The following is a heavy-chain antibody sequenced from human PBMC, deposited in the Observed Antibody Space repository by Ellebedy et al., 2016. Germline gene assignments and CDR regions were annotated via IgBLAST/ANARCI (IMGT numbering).Heavy chain of an antibody. V-gene: IGHV4-31*03. CDR3: ARGQSSFHY. D-gene: IGHD5-24*01. CDR1: GGSISSGGYY. CDR2: VYYSGTT. J-gene: IGHJ4*02. Sequence: SETLSLTCTVSGGSISSGGYYWSWIRQHPGKGLEWIGNVYYSGTTYYNPSLKSRVSMSVDTSKNQFSLKLSSVTAADTAVYYCARGQSSFHYWGQGTLVTVSS.